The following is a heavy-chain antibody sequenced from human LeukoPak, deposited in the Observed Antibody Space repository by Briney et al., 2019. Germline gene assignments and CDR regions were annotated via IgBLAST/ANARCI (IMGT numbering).Heavy chain of an antibody. CDR3: ARVYGSNWGLDY. Sequence: GGSLRLSCAASGFSFNDYYMTWIRKAPGKGLEWVSYIDSSGFTIYYADSVKGRFTISRDNAKNSLYLQMNSLRAEDTAVYYCARVYGSNWGLDYWGQGTLVTVSS. D-gene: IGHD7-27*01. CDR2: IDSSGFTI. V-gene: IGHV3-11*04. J-gene: IGHJ4*02. CDR1: GFSFNDYY.